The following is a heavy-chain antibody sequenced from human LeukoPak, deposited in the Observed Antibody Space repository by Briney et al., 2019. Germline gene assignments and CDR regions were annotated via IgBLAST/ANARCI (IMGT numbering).Heavy chain of an antibody. V-gene: IGHV3-66*01. CDR1: GFTVSSNY. CDR2: IYSGGST. J-gene: IGHJ3*02. CDR3: ARDGGYDILTGYYHRLGAFDI. Sequence: GGSLRLSCAAPGFTVSSNYMSWVRQAPGKGLEWVSVIYSGGSTYYADSVKGRFTISRDNSKNTLYLQMNSLRAEDTAVYYCARDGGYDILTGYYHRLGAFDIWGQGTMVTVSS. D-gene: IGHD3-9*01.